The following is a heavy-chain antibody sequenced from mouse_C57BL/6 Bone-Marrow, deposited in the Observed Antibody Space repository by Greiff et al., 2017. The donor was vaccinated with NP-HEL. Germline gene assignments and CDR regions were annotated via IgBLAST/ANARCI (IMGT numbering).Heavy chain of an antibody. J-gene: IGHJ4*01. CDR1: GYTFTSYG. CDR3: ARDGYYWGYAMDY. V-gene: IGHV1-81*01. Sequence: QVQLQQPGAELARPGASVKLSCKASGYTFTSYGISWVKQRTGPGLEWIGEIYPRSGNTYYNEKFKGKATLTADKSSSTAYMELRSLTSEDSAVYFCARDGYYWGYAMDYWGQGTSVTVSS. CDR2: IYPRSGNT. D-gene: IGHD2-3*01.